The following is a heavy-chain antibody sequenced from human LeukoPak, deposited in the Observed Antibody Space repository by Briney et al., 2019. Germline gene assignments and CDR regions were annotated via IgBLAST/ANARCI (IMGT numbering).Heavy chain of an antibody. CDR2: IYYTGST. D-gene: IGHD6-13*01. V-gene: IGHV4-59*01. Sequence: SEPLSLPCTVSGGSISSYYWSWIRQPPGKGLEWIGYIYYTGSTKYNPSLKSRVAISVDTSKDQFSLNLSSVTAADTAVYYCARMRQQPYYYYHYMDVWGKGTTVTVSS. CDR3: ARMRQQPYYYYHYMDV. J-gene: IGHJ6*03. CDR1: GGSISSYY.